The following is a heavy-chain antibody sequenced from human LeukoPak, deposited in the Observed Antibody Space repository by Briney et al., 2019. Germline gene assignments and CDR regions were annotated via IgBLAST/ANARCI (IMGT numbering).Heavy chain of an antibody. V-gene: IGHV1-69*13. CDR2: IIPIFGTA. CDR1: GGTFSSSA. CDR3: AREEGAIVVVPAAPSWFDP. Sequence: SVKVSCKASGGTFSSSAISWVRQAPGQGLEWMGGIIPIFGTANYAQKFQGRVTITADESTSTAYMELSSLRSEDTAVYYCAREEGAIVVVPAAPSWFDPWGQGTLVTVSS. D-gene: IGHD2-2*01. J-gene: IGHJ5*02.